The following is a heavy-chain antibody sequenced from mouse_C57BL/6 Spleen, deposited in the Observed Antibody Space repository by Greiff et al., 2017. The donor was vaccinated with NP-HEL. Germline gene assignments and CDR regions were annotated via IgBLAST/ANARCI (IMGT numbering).Heavy chain of an antibody. Sequence: QVQLKESGPELVKPGASVKISCKASGYTFTDYYINWVKQRPGQGLEWIGWIFPGSGSTYSNEKFKGKATLTVDKSSRTAYMLLSSLTSEDSAVYFCARGGAPPYAMDYWGQGTSVTVSS. CDR3: ARGGAPPYAMDY. CDR2: IFPGSGST. J-gene: IGHJ4*01. V-gene: IGHV1-75*01. CDR1: GYTFTDYY.